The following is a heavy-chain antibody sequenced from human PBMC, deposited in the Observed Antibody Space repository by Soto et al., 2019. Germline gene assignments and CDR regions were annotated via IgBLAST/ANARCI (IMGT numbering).Heavy chain of an antibody. CDR1: GGSISDFY. V-gene: IGHV4-59*01. CDR2: LYYTGST. D-gene: IGHD3-3*01. J-gene: IGHJ6*02. CDR3: ARGGGYDFRSSQAPPIDV. Sequence: SETLSLTCNVSGGSISDFYWSWIRQSPGKRLEWIGYLYYTGSTNYNPALKSRVTISLDTSKNQFSLQVRSVTAADTAVYYCARGGGYDFRSSQAPPIDVWGQGTTVT.